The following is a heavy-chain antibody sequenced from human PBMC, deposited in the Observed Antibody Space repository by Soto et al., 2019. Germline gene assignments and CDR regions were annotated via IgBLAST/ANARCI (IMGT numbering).Heavy chain of an antibody. D-gene: IGHD6-6*01. CDR2: IRSKANSYAT. V-gene: IGHV3-73*01. CDR3: TRYSSSSGSDY. Sequence: VGSLRLSCAASGFTFSGSAMHWVRQASGKGLEWVGRIRSKANSYATAYAASVKGRFTISRDDSKNTAYLQMNSLKTEDTAVYYCTRYSSSSGSDYWGQGTLVTVSS. J-gene: IGHJ4*02. CDR1: GFTFSGSA.